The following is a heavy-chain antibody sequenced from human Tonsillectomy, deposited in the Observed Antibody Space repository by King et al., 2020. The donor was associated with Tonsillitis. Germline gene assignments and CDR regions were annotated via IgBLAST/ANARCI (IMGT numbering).Heavy chain of an antibody. Sequence: VQLVESGGGVVQPGRSLRLSCAASGFTFSSYAMHWVRQAPGKGLEWVAVISYDGSNKYYADSVKGRFTISRDNSKKTLYLQMKSLRAEDTAVYYCARAMLIIMITPSNWFDPWGQGTLVTVSS. CDR2: ISYDGSNK. CDR3: ARAMLIIMITPSNWFDP. CDR1: GFTFSSYA. J-gene: IGHJ5*02. D-gene: IGHD3-22*01. V-gene: IGHV3-30*04.